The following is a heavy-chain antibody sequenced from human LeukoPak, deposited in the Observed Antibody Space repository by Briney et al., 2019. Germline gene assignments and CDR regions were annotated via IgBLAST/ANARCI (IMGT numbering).Heavy chain of an antibody. CDR2: IYYSGST. D-gene: IGHD3-3*01. CDR3: ARGLSPYYDFGSGYYTEYYYYGKVV. J-gene: IGHJ6*02. Sequence: SETLSLTCTVSGGSISSYYWSWIRQPPGKGLGRIGYIYYSGSTNYNPSLKSRVTISVDTAKNQFSLTLSSVTAAVTAVYYCARGLSPYYDFGSGYYTEYYYYGKVVWGQGTTVTVSS. CDR1: GGSISSYY. V-gene: IGHV4-59*01.